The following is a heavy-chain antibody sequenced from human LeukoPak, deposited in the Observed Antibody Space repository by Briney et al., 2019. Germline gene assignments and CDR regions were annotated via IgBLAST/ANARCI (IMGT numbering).Heavy chain of an antibody. CDR3: ARASIVATMRGPFDY. D-gene: IGHD5-12*01. CDR2: IIPIFGTA. J-gene: IGHJ4*02. V-gene: IGHV1-69*06. CDR1: GGTFSSYA. Sequence: SVKLSCKASGGTFSSYAISWVRQAPGQGLEWMGGIIPIFGTANYAQKFQGRVTITADKSTSTAYMELSSLRSEDTAVYYCARASIVATMRGPFDYWGQGTLVTVSS.